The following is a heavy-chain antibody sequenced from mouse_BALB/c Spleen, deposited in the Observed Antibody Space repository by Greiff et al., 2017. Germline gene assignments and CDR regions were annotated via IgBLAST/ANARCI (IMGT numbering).Heavy chain of an antibody. Sequence: DVMLVESGGDLVKPGGSLKLSCAASGFTFSSYGMSWVRQTPDKRLEWVATISSGGSYTYYPDSVKGRFTISRDNAKNTLYLQMSSLKSEDTAMYYCARHRGNPFDYWGQGTTLTVSS. CDR2: ISSGGSYT. D-gene: IGHD2-1*01. V-gene: IGHV5-6*02. J-gene: IGHJ2*01. CDR3: ARHRGNPFDY. CDR1: GFTFSSYG.